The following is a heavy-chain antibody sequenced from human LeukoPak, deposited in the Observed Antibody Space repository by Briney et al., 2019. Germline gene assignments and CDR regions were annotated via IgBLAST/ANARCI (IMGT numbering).Heavy chain of an antibody. D-gene: IGHD1-26*01. V-gene: IGHV4-4*02. J-gene: IGHJ3*02. CDR2: IYHSGST. CDR3: ARAGGTPHDSSDAFDI. CDR1: GGSISSSNW. Sequence: SETLSLTCAVSGGSISSSNWWSWVRQPPGKGLEWIGEIYHSGSTNYNPSLKSRVTISVDKSKNQFSLKLSSVTAADTAVYYCARAGGTPHDSSDAFDIWGQGTMVTVSS.